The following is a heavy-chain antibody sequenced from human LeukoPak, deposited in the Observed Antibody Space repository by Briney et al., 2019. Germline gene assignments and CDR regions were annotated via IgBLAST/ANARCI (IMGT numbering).Heavy chain of an antibody. J-gene: IGHJ4*02. V-gene: IGHV3-30-3*01. Sequence: PGRSLRLSCAASGFTFSSYAMHWVRQAPGKGLEWVAVISYDGSNKYYADSVKGRFTISRDNSKNTLYLQMNSLRAEDTAVYYCARDARGDFWSGYRGSYFDYWGQGTLVTVSS. CDR1: GFTFSSYA. CDR2: ISYDGSNK. CDR3: ARDARGDFWSGYRGSYFDY. D-gene: IGHD3-3*01.